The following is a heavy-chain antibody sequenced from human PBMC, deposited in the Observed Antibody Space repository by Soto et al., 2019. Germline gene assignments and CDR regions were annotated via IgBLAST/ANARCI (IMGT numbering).Heavy chain of an antibody. CDR1: GGTFSSHS. D-gene: IGHD4-17*01. CDR2: VITLFGTA. V-gene: IGHV1-69*01. Sequence: VQLMQSRAEVKKPGSSVKVSCKASGGTFSSHSINWVRQAPGQGLEWMGGVITLFGTANYAQNFQGRVTITADQSTSTAYMELNSLRSDDTAVYYCAREVGYGDFSAALLDWGQGTLVTVSS. CDR3: AREVGYGDFSAALLD. J-gene: IGHJ4*02.